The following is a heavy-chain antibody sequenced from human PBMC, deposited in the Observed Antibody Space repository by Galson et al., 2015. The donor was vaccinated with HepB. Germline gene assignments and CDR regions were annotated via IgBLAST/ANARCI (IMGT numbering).Heavy chain of an antibody. CDR1: GFSFSNYC. D-gene: IGHD2-21*02. CDR3: ARDLCGGDCSPNDAFDI. J-gene: IGHJ3*02. CDR2: IKQDGRET. Sequence: SLRLSCAASGFSFSNYCMSWVRQAPGKGLEWVANIKQDGRETYYVDSVKGRFTISRDNAQNSMYLQMNSLRAEDTAVYYCARDLCGGDCSPNDAFDIWGRGTMVTVSS. V-gene: IGHV3-7*03.